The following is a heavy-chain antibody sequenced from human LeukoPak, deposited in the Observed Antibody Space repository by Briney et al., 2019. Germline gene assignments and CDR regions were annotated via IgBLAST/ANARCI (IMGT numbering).Heavy chain of an antibody. D-gene: IGHD5-12*01. CDR2: ISSSSSYI. J-gene: IGHJ2*01. Sequence: VGSLRLSCAASGFTFSSYSMNWVRQAPEKRLEWVSSISSSSSYIYYADSVKGRFTISRDNAKNSLYLQMNSLRAEDTAVYYCARDLGSLRSSYWYFDLWGRGTLVTVSS. CDR1: GFTFSSYS. CDR3: ARDLGSLRSSYWYFDL. V-gene: IGHV3-21*01.